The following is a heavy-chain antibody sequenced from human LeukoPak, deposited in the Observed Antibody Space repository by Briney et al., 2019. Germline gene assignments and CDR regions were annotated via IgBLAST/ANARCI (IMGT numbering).Heavy chain of an antibody. CDR1: EYSFTNYW. Sequence: GESLKISCKGSEYSFTNYWIAWVRQMPGQGLEWMGIIYPVDSDARYTRYSPSFQGQVTISADKSISTAYLQWSSLKASDSAMYYCARSWVAGYGTVLDYWGQGTLVTVS. J-gene: IGHJ4*02. V-gene: IGHV5-51*01. D-gene: IGHD6-19*01. CDR3: ARSWVAGYGTVLDY. CDR2: IYPVDSDARYT.